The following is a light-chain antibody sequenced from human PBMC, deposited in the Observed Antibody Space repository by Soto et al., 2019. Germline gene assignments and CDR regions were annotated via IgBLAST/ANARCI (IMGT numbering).Light chain of an antibody. CDR1: QSVSSSY. CDR3: QQYGSSRWT. Sequence: EIVLTKSPGTLSLSPGERATLSCRASQSVSSSYLAWYHQKPGQAPRLLIYGASSRATGIAARFSGSGSGTDFTLTISRLEPEDFAVYYCQQYGSSRWTFGQGTKVDIK. J-gene: IGKJ1*01. CDR2: GAS. V-gene: IGKV3-20*01.